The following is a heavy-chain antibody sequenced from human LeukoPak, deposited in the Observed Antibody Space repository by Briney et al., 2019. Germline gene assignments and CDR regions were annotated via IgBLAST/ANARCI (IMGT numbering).Heavy chain of an antibody. D-gene: IGHD3-22*01. J-gene: IGHJ4*02. Sequence: SETLSLTCTVSGGSISSYSWSWIRQPPGKGLEWIGYLYYTGSTNYNPSLKSRVTISADTSKNQFSLKLSSVTAADTAVYFCAKRGVVIRVILVGFHKEANYFDSWGQGALVTVSS. CDR3: AKRGVVIRVILVGFHKEANYFDS. CDR1: GGSISSYS. CDR2: LYYTGST. V-gene: IGHV4-59*08.